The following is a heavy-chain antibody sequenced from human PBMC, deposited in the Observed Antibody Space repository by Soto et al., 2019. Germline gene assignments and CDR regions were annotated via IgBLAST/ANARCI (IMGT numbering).Heavy chain of an antibody. CDR3: ARDSRAATSYYYYGMDV. D-gene: IGHD2-15*01. V-gene: IGHV1-69*13. CDR1: GGTFSSYA. Sequence: SVKVSCKASGGTFSSYAISWVRQAPVQGLEWMGGIIPIFGTANYAQKFQGRVTITADESTSTAYMELSSLRSEDTAVYYCARDSRAATSYYYYGMDVWGQGTTVTVSS. J-gene: IGHJ6*02. CDR2: IIPIFGTA.